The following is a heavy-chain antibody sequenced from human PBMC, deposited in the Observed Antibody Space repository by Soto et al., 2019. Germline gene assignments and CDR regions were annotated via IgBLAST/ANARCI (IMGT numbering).Heavy chain of an antibody. CDR1: GFTFSSYA. J-gene: IGHJ4*02. Sequence: GGSLRLSCAASGFTFSSYAMSWVRQAPGKGLEWVSAISGSGGSTYYADSVMGRFTISRDNSKNTLYLQMNSLRAEDTAVYYCAKPGKGAAAGNPNFDYRGQGTLVTVSS. CDR2: ISGSGGST. D-gene: IGHD6-13*01. V-gene: IGHV3-23*01. CDR3: AKPGKGAAAGNPNFDY.